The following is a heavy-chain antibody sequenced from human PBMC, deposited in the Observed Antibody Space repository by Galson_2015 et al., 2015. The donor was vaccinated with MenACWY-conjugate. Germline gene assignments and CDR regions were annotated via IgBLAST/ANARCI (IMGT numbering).Heavy chain of an antibody. D-gene: IGHD2-15*01. J-gene: IGHJ5*02. CDR3: AKEGGDFIVVVVAAPFDP. CDR1: GFTFSSYA. V-gene: IGHV3-23*01. Sequence: SLRLSCAASGFTFSSYAMSWVRQAPGKGLEWVSAISGSGGSTYYADSVKGRFTISRDNSKNTLYLQMNSLRAEDTAVYYCAKEGGDFIVVVVAAPFDPWGQGTLVTVSS. CDR2: ISGSGGST.